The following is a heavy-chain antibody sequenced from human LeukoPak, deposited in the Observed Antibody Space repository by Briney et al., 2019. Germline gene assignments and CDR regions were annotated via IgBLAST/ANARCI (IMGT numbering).Heavy chain of an antibody. CDR2: FDPEDGET. D-gene: IGHD3-16*01. Sequence: ASVTVSCKVSGYTLTELSMHWVRQAPGKGLEWMGGFDPEDGETIYAQKFQGRVTMTRDTSISTAYMELSRLRSDDTAVYYCARGITKPFDYWGQGTLVTVSS. J-gene: IGHJ4*02. CDR3: ARGITKPFDY. CDR1: GYTLTELS. V-gene: IGHV1-24*01.